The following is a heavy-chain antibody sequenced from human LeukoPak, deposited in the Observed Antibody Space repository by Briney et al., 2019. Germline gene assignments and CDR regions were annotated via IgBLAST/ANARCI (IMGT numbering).Heavy chain of an antibody. Sequence: GGSLRLSCAASGFTFSNSAMNWVRQAPGKGLEWVSSISGSSAYIYYADSVKGRFTISRDNAENSLHLQMHSLRAEDTARYYCARGVVGATRGIFDIWGQGTMVTVSS. CDR3: ARGVVGATRGIFDI. D-gene: IGHD1-26*01. CDR1: GFTFSNSA. CDR2: ISGSSAYI. J-gene: IGHJ3*02. V-gene: IGHV3-21*01.